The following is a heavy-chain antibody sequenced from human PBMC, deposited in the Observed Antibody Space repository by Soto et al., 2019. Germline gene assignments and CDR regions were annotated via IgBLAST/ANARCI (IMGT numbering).Heavy chain of an antibody. CDR2: IIPIFGTA. CDR1: GGTFSSYA. CDR3: ARDEGGGDYVWYFDL. Sequence: QVQLVQSGAEVKKPGSSVKVSCKASGGTFSSYAISWVRQAPGQGLEWMGGIIPIFGTANYAQKFQGRVTITADESXXTAYMELSSLRSEDTAVYDCARDEGGGDYVWYFDLWGRGTLVTVSS. D-gene: IGHD4-17*01. J-gene: IGHJ2*01. V-gene: IGHV1-69*12.